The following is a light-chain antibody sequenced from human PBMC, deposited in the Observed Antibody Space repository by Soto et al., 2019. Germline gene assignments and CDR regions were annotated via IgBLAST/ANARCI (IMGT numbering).Light chain of an antibody. CDR2: VAS. V-gene: IGKV1-39*01. Sequence: DIQMTQSPSSLSASVGDRVTITYRASQSIGRFLNWHQQKPGKAPNVLINVASTLRSGVPSRFSGSGSGTDFNLTINSLQPEDFATYFCQQSFTTPLTFGGGTKV. J-gene: IGKJ4*01. CDR3: QQSFTTPLT. CDR1: QSIGRF.